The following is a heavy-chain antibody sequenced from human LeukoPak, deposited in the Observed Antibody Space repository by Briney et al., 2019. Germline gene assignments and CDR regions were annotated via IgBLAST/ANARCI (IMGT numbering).Heavy chain of an antibody. CDR1: GFTFSSYT. CDR3: ARVLDYDYVWGSFDY. CDR2: ISSSSSYI. D-gene: IGHD3-16*01. Sequence: GGSLRLSCAASGFTFSSYTMNWVRQAPGKGLEWVSSISSSSSYIYYAESVKGRFTMSRDNAKNSLYLQMNSLRAEDTAVYYCARVLDYDYVWGSFDYWGQGTLVTVSS. V-gene: IGHV3-21*01. J-gene: IGHJ4*02.